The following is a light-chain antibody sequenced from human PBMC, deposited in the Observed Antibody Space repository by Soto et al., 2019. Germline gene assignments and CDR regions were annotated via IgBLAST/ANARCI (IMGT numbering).Light chain of an antibody. Sequence: IQLTQCPSSLSASVGDRVTITCRASQGINKFLAWYQQRPGKAPQLLVYGASTLQSGVPSRFSGSGSGTDFTLTISSLQPEDFATYYCQQLTNFRFTFGQGTKLDIK. CDR1: QGINKF. V-gene: IGKV1-9*01. CDR2: GAS. CDR3: QQLTNFRFT. J-gene: IGKJ2*01.